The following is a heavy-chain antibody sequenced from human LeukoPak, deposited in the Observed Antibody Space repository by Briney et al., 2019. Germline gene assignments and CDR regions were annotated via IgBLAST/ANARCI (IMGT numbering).Heavy chain of an antibody. D-gene: IGHD3-22*01. V-gene: IGHV1-18*01. Sequence: ASVKVSCKASGGTFSSYAISWVRQAPGQGLEWMGWISAYNGNTNYAQKLQGRVTMTTDTSTSTAYMELRSLRSDDTAVYYCARAPDYYYDSSGPHFDYWGQGTLVTVSS. CDR1: GGTFSSYA. CDR3: ARAPDYYYDSSGPHFDY. CDR2: ISAYNGNT. J-gene: IGHJ4*02.